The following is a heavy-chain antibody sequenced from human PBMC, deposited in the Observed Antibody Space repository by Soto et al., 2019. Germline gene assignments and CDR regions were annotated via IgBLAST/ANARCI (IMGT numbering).Heavy chain of an antibody. CDR2: IYWDDDK. CDR1: GFSLSTSGVG. J-gene: IGHJ5*02. V-gene: IGHV2-5*02. CDR3: AHRPPPSSSSVGYNWFDP. Sequence: QITLKESGPTLVKPTQTLTLTCTFSGFSLSTSGVGVCWIRQPPGKALEWLALIYWDDDKRYSPSLKSRLTITKDTSKNQVVLTMTNMDPVDTATYYCAHRPPPSSSSVGYNWFDPWGQGTLVTVSS. D-gene: IGHD6-6*01.